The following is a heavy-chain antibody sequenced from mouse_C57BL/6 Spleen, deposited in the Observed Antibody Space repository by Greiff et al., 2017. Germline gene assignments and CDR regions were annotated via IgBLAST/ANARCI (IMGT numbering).Heavy chain of an antibody. CDR1: GFTFSDYG. Sequence: DVKLVESGGGLVQPGGSLKLSCAASGFTFSDYGMAWVRQAPRKGPEWVAFISNLAYSIYYADTVTGRFTISRENAKNTLYLEMSSLRSEDTAMYYCARRGYGSSDWYFDVWGTGTTVTVSS. CDR2: ISNLAYSI. V-gene: IGHV5-15*04. D-gene: IGHD1-1*01. CDR3: ARRGYGSSDWYFDV. J-gene: IGHJ1*03.